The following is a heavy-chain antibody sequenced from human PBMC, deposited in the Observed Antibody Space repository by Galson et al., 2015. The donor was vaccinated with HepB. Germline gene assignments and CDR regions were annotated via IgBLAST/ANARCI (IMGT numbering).Heavy chain of an antibody. D-gene: IGHD3/OR15-3a*01. Sequence: SVKVSCKASGGTFSSYAISWVRQAPGQGLEWMGGIIPIFGIANYAQKFQGRVTITADKSTSTAYMELSSLRSEDTAVYYCARVGAVTGYNTGEDFDYWGQGTLVTVSS. CDR2: IIPIFGIA. CDR3: ARVGAVTGYNTGEDFDY. J-gene: IGHJ4*02. CDR1: GGTFSSYA. V-gene: IGHV1-69*10.